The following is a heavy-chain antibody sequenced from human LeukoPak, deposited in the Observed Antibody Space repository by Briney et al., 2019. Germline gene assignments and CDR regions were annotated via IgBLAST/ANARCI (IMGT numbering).Heavy chain of an antibody. Sequence: GGSLRLSCAASGFTFSSYGMHWVRQAPGKGLVWVSRVNSDGKTTTYADSVKGRFTISRDNAKNTLYLQMNSLSAEDTAVYYCARDYPPDWGQGTLVTVSA. J-gene: IGHJ4*02. CDR3: ARDYPPD. V-gene: IGHV3-74*03. CDR1: GFTFSSYG. CDR2: VNSDGKTT.